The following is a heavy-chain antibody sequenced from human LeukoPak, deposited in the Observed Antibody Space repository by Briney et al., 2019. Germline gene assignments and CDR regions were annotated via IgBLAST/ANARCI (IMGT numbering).Heavy chain of an antibody. CDR2: IIPIFGTA. D-gene: IGHD1-26*01. Sequence: SVKVSCKASGYTFTGYYMHWVRQAPGQGLEWMGGIIPIFGTANYAQKFQGRVTITADESTSTAYMELGSLRSEDTAVYYCARVDSGAFDIWGQGTMVTVSS. J-gene: IGHJ3*02. V-gene: IGHV1-69*13. CDR1: GYTFTGYY. CDR3: ARVDSGAFDI.